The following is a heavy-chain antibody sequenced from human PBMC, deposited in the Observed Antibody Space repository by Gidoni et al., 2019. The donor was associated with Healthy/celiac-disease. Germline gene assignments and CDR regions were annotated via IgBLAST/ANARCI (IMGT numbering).Heavy chain of an antibody. Sequence: QVQLVESGGGWGKHGGSLRLSCAATGFTFMDYYISWIRQAQGKGLEWVSYLSSSSIYTNFADSVKCRFTISRDNAKNALYLQINSLSAEDTAVYYCARSVEQWLDAFDIWGHGTMVTVSS. V-gene: IGHV3-11*05. CDR1: GFTFMDYY. J-gene: IGHJ3*02. CDR3: ARSVEQWLDAFDI. CDR2: LSSSSIYT. D-gene: IGHD6-19*01.